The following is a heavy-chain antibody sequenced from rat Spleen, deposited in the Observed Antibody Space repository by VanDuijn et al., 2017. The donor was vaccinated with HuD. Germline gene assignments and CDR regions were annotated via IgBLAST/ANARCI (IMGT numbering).Heavy chain of an antibody. Sequence: EVQLVESGGGLVQPGNSLKLSCAASGVTFSNYAMAWVRQSPKKGLEWVATIIYDGSSTYYRDSVKGRFTISRANAKRTLYLQMDSLRSEDTATYYCARPDYGYPFAYWGQGTLVTVSS. CDR1: GVTFSNYA. CDR3: ARPDYGYPFAY. V-gene: IGHV5-17*01. CDR2: IIYDGSST. J-gene: IGHJ3*01. D-gene: IGHD1-7*01.